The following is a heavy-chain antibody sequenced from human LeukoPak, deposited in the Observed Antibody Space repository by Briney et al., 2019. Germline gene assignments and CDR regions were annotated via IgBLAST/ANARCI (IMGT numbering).Heavy chain of an antibody. J-gene: IGHJ6*03. CDR3: ARGYCSGGSCYSYYYYNYMDV. Sequence: SETLSLTCTVSGYSISSGYYWAWIRQPPGKGLEWIGSIYHSGSTYYNPSLKSRVTISVDTSKNQFSLKLSSVTAADTAVYYCARGYCSGGSCYSYYYYNYMDVWGKGTTVTVSS. D-gene: IGHD2-15*01. V-gene: IGHV4-38-2*02. CDR1: GYSISSGYY. CDR2: IYHSGST.